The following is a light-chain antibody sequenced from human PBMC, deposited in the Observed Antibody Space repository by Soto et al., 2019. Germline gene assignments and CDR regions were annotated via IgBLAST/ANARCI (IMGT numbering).Light chain of an antibody. J-gene: IGLJ2*01. CDR3: GADHGSGSNFASVV. CDR2: VGTGGIVG. CDR1: SGYSNYK. V-gene: IGLV9-49*01. Sequence: QLVLTQPPSASASLGASVTLTCTLSSGYSNYKVDWYQQRPGKGPRFVMRVGTGGIVGSKGDGIPDRFSVLGSGLNRYLTIKNIQEEDESDYHCGADHGSGSNFASVVFGGGTKVTVL.